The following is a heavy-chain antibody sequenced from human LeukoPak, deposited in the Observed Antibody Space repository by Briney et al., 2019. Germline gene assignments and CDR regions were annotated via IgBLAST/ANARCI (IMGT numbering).Heavy chain of an antibody. Sequence: GGSLRLSCAASGFTFDDYAMHWVRQAPGKGLEWVSGISWNSGSIGYADSVKGRFTISRDNSKNTLYLQMNSLRAEDTAVYYCAKERKLLPFDCWGQGTLVTVSS. CDR2: ISWNSGSI. D-gene: IGHD4-23*01. CDR3: AKERKLLPFDC. J-gene: IGHJ4*02. V-gene: IGHV3-9*01. CDR1: GFTFDDYA.